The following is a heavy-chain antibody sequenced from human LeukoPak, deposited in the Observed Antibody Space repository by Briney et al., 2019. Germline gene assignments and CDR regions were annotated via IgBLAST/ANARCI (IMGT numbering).Heavy chain of an antibody. CDR1: GYTFTGYY. J-gene: IGHJ4*02. D-gene: IGHD3-10*01. CDR2: INPNSGGT. V-gene: IGHV1-2*02. Sequence: ASVKVSCKASGYTFTGYYMHWVRQAPGQGLEWMGWINPNSGGTNYAQKFQGRVTMTRDTSISTAYMELSRLTSDDTAVYYCAAQLLWFGEAYFDYWGQGTLVTVSS. CDR3: AAQLLWFGEAYFDY.